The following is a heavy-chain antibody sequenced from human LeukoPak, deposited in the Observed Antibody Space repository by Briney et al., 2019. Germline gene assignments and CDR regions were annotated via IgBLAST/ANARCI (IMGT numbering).Heavy chain of an antibody. V-gene: IGHV1-18*01. Sequence: ASVKVSCKASGYTFTSYGISWVRQAPGQGLEWMGWISAYNGNTNYAQKLQGRVTMTTDTSTSTAYMELRSLRSDDTAVYYCARDPGRPLLWFGELNPYGMDVWGQGTTVTVSS. D-gene: IGHD3-10*01. CDR2: ISAYNGNT. CDR1: GYTFTSYG. CDR3: ARDPGRPLLWFGELNPYGMDV. J-gene: IGHJ6*02.